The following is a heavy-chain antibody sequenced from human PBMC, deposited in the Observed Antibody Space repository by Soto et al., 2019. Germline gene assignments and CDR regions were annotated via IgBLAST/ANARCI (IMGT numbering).Heavy chain of an antibody. Sequence: GGSLRLSCAASEFIFSIYGMHWVRQAPGKGLEWVAAVWYDGSNKYYADSVKGRFTISRDNSKNTLYLQMNSLRAEDTAVYYCAREVFFSDGSCYRGNFDYWGQGYVVRGSS. CDR2: VWYDGSNK. CDR1: EFIFSIYG. CDR3: AREVFFSDGSCYRGNFDY. D-gene: IGHD2-15*01. J-gene: IGHJ4*02. V-gene: IGHV3-33*01.